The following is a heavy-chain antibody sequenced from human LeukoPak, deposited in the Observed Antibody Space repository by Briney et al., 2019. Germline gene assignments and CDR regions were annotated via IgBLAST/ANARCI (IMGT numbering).Heavy chain of an antibody. J-gene: IGHJ4*02. CDR1: ADTSTHQW. Sequence: GESLRISCKASADTSTHQWIGWVRQMSGSGLEWMGIIYPRDSDTIYSPSFQGHVTISADTSINTAYLEWISLEASDTAIFHCARHSDVIGAIWGQGTLVTVSS. CDR3: ARHSDVIGAI. V-gene: IGHV5-51*01. CDR2: IYPRDSDT. D-gene: IGHD3-10*01.